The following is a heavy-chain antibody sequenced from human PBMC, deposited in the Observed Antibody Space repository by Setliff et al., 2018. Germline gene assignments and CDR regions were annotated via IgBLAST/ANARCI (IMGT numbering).Heavy chain of an antibody. CDR1: GDSISSGSYY. D-gene: IGHD3-10*01. J-gene: IGHJ4*02. CDR2: IFHSGST. CDR3: ARVADGSGSFYLGFDY. V-gene: IGHV4-31*03. Sequence: PSETLSLTCTVSGDSISSGSYYWNWIRQHPEKGLEWLGYIFHSGSTHYNSSLKSRITISIDTSKNHFSLELNSVTAADSAVYYCARVADGSGSFYLGFDYWGQGIWVTVSS.